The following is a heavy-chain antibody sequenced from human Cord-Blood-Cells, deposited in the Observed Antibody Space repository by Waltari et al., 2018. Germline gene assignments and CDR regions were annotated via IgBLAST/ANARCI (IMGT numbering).Heavy chain of an antibody. V-gene: IGHV3-53*04. CDR1: GFTVSTPS. CDR2: IYSGGST. D-gene: IGHD6-19*01. CDR3: ARGVGSGWYDY. J-gene: IGHJ4*02. Sequence: EVQLVESGGGLVQPGGSLRPSCAAPGFTVSTPSMRWVRQAPGKGLEWVSVIYSGGSTYYADSVKGRFTISRHNSKNTLYLQMNSLRAEDTAVYYCARGVGSGWYDYWGQGTLVTVSS.